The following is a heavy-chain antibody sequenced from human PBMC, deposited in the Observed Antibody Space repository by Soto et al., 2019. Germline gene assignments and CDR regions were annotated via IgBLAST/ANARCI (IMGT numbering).Heavy chain of an antibody. V-gene: IGHV4-34*01. CDR1: GGSFSGYY. Sequence: QVQLQQWGAGLLKPSETLSLTCAVYGGSFSGYYWSWIRQPPGKGLEWIGEINHSGSTNYNPSLKSRVTISVDPSKTQFSLKLSSVTAADTAVYYCARGRHWNYDYWGQGTLVTVSS. CDR3: ARGRHWNYDY. D-gene: IGHD1-7*01. CDR2: INHSGST. J-gene: IGHJ4*02.